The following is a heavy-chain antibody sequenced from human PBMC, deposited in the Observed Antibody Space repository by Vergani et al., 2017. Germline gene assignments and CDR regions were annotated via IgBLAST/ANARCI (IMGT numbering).Heavy chain of an antibody. J-gene: IGHJ4*02. V-gene: IGHV3-21*01. CDR3: ARDWGPWDIVVVGNY. Sequence: EVQLVESGGGLVKPGGSLKLSCAASGFTLSAYSMSWVRQAPGKGLEWVSSISSSSSYIYFADSVKGRFTISRDNAKNSLYLQMNSLRAEDTAVYYCARDWGPWDIVVVGNYWGQGTLVTVSS. CDR1: GFTLSAYS. CDR2: ISSSSSYI. D-gene: IGHD2-2*01.